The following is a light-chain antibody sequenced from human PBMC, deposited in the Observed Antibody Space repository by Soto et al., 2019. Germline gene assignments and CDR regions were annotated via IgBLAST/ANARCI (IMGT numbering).Light chain of an antibody. J-gene: IGKJ5*01. CDR2: KVS. Sequence: DVVMTQSPLSLTVTLGQPASISCRTNQSLVHSDGIAYFSWFQQRPGRSPRRLIYKVSNRDSWVPASFSGSGSGTDFALKISRVEAEDVGVYYCMQGTHRPITFGQGTRLEIK. CDR1: QSLVHSDGIAY. CDR3: MQGTHRPIT. V-gene: IGKV2-30*02.